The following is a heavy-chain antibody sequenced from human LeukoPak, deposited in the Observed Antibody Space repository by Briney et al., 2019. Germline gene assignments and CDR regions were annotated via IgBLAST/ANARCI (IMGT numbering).Heavy chain of an antibody. Sequence: GGSLRLSCAASGFTFSSYTMNWVRQAPGKGLDWVSSIDTSSNYIYYADSLKGRFTISRDDAKNSLYLQMNSLRAEDTAVYYCARDVRGNYYDYWGQGTLVAVSS. CDR3: ARDVRGNYYDY. D-gene: IGHD1-26*01. J-gene: IGHJ4*02. V-gene: IGHV3-21*01. CDR2: IDTSSNYI. CDR1: GFTFSSYT.